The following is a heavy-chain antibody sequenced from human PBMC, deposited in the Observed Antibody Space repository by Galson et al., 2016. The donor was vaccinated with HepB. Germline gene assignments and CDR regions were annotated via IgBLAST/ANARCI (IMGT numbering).Heavy chain of an antibody. V-gene: IGHV3-23*01. CDR3: AKDPSWWGHHFYAMDV. J-gene: IGHJ6*04. CDR2: ISGTGGST. CDR1: GFTFSSYA. Sequence: SLRLSCAASGFTFSSYAMSWVRQVPGKGLEWVSTISGTGGSTDYADSVKGRFTISRDNSKNTLYLQMNNLRAEDTAVYFCAKDPSWWGHHFYAMDVWGKGTTVIVSS. D-gene: IGHD2-15*01.